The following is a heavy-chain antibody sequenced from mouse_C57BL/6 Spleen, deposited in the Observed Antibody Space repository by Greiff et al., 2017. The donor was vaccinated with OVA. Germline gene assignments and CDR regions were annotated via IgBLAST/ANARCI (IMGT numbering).Heavy chain of an antibody. Sequence: EVKLQESGEGLVKPGGSLKLSCAASGFTFSSYAMSWVRQTPEKRLEWVAYISSGGDYIYYADTVKGRFTISRDNARNTLYLQMSSLKSEDTAMYYCTRRRDYDYDGYAMDYWGQGTSVTVSS. D-gene: IGHD2-4*01. CDR1: GFTFSSYA. CDR3: TRRRDYDYDGYAMDY. CDR2: ISSGGDYI. J-gene: IGHJ4*01. V-gene: IGHV5S21*01.